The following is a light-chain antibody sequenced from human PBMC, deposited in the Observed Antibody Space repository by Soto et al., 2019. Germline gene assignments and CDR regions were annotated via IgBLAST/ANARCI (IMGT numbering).Light chain of an antibody. CDR2: AAS. CDR3: QQTNSKPWT. V-gene: IGKV1-39*01. Sequence: SQTINNFLNWDQEKAGKAPKLLIYAASSLQSGVPSSFSCSGFGTDLTLTITSLHPEDFATYYCQQTNSKPWTFGQGTKV. J-gene: IGKJ1*01. CDR1: QTINNF.